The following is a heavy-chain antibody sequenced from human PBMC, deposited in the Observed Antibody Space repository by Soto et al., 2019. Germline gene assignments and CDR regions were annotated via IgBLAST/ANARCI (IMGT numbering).Heavy chain of an antibody. Sequence: QVQLVQSGAEVKKPGASVKISCKASGYTFTSYGLNWVRQAPGQGLEWVGIISPSGGSINYAQQLQRRDAMTRGTTTTSTYMELNSLRSEDSAVYSCASPPYPGCINAARHPLDYWGQGTLLTVSS. CDR2: ISPSGGSI. D-gene: IGHD2-15*01. CDR1: GYTFTSYG. CDR3: ASPPYPGCINAARHPLDY. J-gene: IGHJ4*02. V-gene: IGHV1-46*01.